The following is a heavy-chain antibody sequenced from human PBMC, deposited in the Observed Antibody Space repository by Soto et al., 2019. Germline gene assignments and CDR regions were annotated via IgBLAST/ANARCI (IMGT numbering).Heavy chain of an antibody. Sequence: QVQLVESGGGVVQPGRSLRLSCAASGFTFSSYAMHWVRQAPGKGLEWVAVISYDGSNKYYADSVKGRFTISRDNSKNTLYLQMNSLRAEDTAVYYCAREGLGIMTAGTDGDNWFDPWGQGTLVTVSS. J-gene: IGHJ5*02. CDR3: AREGLGIMTAGTDGDNWFDP. D-gene: IGHD4-17*01. CDR2: ISYDGSNK. V-gene: IGHV3-30-3*01. CDR1: GFTFSSYA.